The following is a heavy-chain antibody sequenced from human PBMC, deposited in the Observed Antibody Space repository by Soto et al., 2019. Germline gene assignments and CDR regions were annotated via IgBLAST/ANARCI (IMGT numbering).Heavy chain of an antibody. CDR1: GFTFSNAW. J-gene: IGHJ4*02. Sequence: GGSLRLSCAASGFTFSNAWMSWVRQAPGKGLEWVGRIKSKTDGGTTDYAAPVKGRFTISRDDSKNTLYLQMNSLKTEDTAVYYCTTGIPWIQLWPFDYWGQGTLVTVSS. D-gene: IGHD5-18*01. CDR2: IKSKTDGGTT. CDR3: TTGIPWIQLWPFDY. V-gene: IGHV3-15*01.